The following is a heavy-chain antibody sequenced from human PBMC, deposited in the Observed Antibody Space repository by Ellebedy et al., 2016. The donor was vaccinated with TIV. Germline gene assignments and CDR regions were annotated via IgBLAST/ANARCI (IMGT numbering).Heavy chain of an antibody. CDR3: AKIVYSNRPGSYYYYGMDV. D-gene: IGHD4-11*01. CDR1: GFTFSNYW. CDR2: IKQDGSET. V-gene: IGHV3-7*01. J-gene: IGHJ6*02. Sequence: GESLKISCAASGFTFSNYWMSWVRQAPGKGLEWVATIKQDGSETYYVDSVKGRFTISRDNAKNSLYLQMNSLRPEDTAVYFCAKIVYSNRPGSYYYYGMDVWGQGTTVTVSS.